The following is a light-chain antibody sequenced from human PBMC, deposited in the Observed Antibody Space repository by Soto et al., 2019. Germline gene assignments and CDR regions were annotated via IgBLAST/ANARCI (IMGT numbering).Light chain of an antibody. CDR2: GAS. J-gene: IGKJ5*01. Sequence: IVTTQSLATLSVTPGESAILSCRASQSLSSDLAWYQQKPGQAPRLLIYGASTRATGIPARFSGSGSGTEFTLTISSLQSEDFAVYYCQQYNNWPRDTFGQGTRLEIK. CDR1: QSLSSD. V-gene: IGKV3-15*01. CDR3: QQYNNWPRDT.